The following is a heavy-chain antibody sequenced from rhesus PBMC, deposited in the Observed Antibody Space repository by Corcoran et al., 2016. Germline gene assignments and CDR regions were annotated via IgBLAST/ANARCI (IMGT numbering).Heavy chain of an antibody. V-gene: IGHV4S14*01. Sequence: QVQLQESGPGLVKPSETLSLTCAVSGGSISGYYYWSWIRPPPGRGLEWIGRIFGSGGSKYLHPSLKSRVAQAVGKSKHRFSLKLSSVTAADTAVYYCASAVTGTNYFDYWGQGVLVTVSS. CDR1: GGSISGYYY. D-gene: IGHD1-26*01. J-gene: IGHJ4*01. CDR2: IFGSGGSK. CDR3: ASAVTGTNYFDY.